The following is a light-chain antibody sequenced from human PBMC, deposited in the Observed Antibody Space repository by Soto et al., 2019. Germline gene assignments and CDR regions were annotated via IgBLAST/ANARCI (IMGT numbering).Light chain of an antibody. Sequence: DIPLTQSPSSLSASVGDRVTITCRASQGISTYLAWYQQKPGRAPNLLISAASTLQSGVPSRFSGSGSGTEFTLTISSLLPEDFATYYCQQLSSYPLTFGGGTKVEI. CDR3: QQLSSYPLT. CDR1: QGISTY. CDR2: AAS. V-gene: IGKV1-9*01. J-gene: IGKJ4*01.